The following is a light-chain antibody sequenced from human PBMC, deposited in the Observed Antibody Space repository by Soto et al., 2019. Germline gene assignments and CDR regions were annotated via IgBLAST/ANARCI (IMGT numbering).Light chain of an antibody. J-gene: IGKJ5*01. CDR2: DAS. Sequence: DIVLTQSPGTLSLSPGERATLSCRASQSVSSSLVWYQQKPGQAPSLLIYDASYRATGIPARFSGSGSGTDFTLTISSLEPEDFAVYYCQQRSNWITFGQGTRLEIK. CDR3: QQRSNWIT. CDR1: QSVSSS. V-gene: IGKV3-11*01.